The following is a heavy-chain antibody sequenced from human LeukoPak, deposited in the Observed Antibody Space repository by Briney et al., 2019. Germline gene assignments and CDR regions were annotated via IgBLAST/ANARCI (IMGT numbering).Heavy chain of an antibody. CDR1: GFTFSSYS. D-gene: IGHD3-10*01. J-gene: IGHJ4*02. Sequence: GSLRLSCAASGFTFSSYSMNWVRQAPGKGLEWVSSISSSSSYIYYADSVKGRFTISRDNAKNSLYLQMNSLRAEDTAVYYCARAPGSATSLNFDYWGQGTLVTVSS. V-gene: IGHV3-21*01. CDR3: ARAPGSATSLNFDY. CDR2: ISSSSSYI.